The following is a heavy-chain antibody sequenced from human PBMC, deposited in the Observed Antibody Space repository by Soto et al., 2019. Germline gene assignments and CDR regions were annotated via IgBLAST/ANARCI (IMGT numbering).Heavy chain of an antibody. CDR2: ISTAKGNT. V-gene: IGHV1-18*01. J-gene: IGHJ4*02. D-gene: IGHD2-21*02. CDR3: ARDRDWNLDY. Sequence: QAQLVQSGTEVKKPGASVKVSCKASGYSFTTYGMTWVRQAPGQGLEWMGWISTAKGNTKYAQNFQSRPTLTTDTSTRTAYMERRSLSSDDTAVYYCARDRDWNLDYWGQGPLVTVSS. CDR1: GYSFTTYG.